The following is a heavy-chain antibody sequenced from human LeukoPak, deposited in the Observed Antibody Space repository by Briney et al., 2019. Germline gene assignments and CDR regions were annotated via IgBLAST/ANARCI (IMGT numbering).Heavy chain of an antibody. CDR2: ISYDGSNK. Sequence: PGGSLRLSCAASGFTFSSYGMHWVRQAPGKGLEWVAVISYDGSNKYYADSVKGRFTISRDNSKNTLYLQMNSLRAEDTAVYYCAKDRYSSGWYLLNYWGQGTLVTVSS. CDR3: AKDRYSSGWYLLNY. J-gene: IGHJ4*02. D-gene: IGHD6-19*01. V-gene: IGHV3-30*18. CDR1: GFTFSSYG.